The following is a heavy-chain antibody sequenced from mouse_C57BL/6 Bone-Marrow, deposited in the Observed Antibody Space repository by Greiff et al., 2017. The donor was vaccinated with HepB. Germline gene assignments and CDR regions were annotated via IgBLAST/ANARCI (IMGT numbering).Heavy chain of an antibody. CDR3: ARRNPGTRGFAY. V-gene: IGHV1-69*01. CDR1: GYTFTSYW. J-gene: IGHJ3*01. Sequence: QVQLQQPGAELVMPGASVKLSCKASGYTFTSYWMHWVKQRPGQCLEWIGEIDPSDSYTNYNQKFKGKSTLTVDKSSSTAYMQLSSLTSEDSAVYYCARRNPGTRGFAYWGQGTLVTVSA. CDR2: IDPSDSYT. D-gene: IGHD4-1*01.